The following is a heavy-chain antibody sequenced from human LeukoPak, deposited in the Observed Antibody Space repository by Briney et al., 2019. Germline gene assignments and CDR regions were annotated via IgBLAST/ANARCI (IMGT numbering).Heavy chain of an antibody. J-gene: IGHJ4*02. Sequence: PSETLSLTCVVNGGSLSGFYWNWIRQPPGKGLEWIGDVHHSGSTNYNPSLESRVTISLDTSKSVVSLKLSSVTAADTAVYYCARQRLDYYDSSGEFDYWGQGTLVTVSS. CDR3: ARQRLDYYDSSGEFDY. D-gene: IGHD3-22*01. CDR1: GGSLSGFY. V-gene: IGHV4-34*01. CDR2: VHHSGST.